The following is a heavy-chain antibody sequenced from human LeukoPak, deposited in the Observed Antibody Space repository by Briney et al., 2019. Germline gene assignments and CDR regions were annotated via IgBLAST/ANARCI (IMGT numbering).Heavy chain of an antibody. V-gene: IGHV1-69*01. CDR1: GGTFSSYA. D-gene: IGHD4-17*01. Sequence: SVKVSCKASGGTFSSYAIGWVRQAPGQGLEWMGGIIPIFGTANYAQKFQGRVTITADESTSTAYMELSSLRSEDTAVYYCARAMTTVTTRLGYYGMDVWGKGTTVTVSS. CDR2: IIPIFGTA. J-gene: IGHJ6*04. CDR3: ARAMTTVTTRLGYYGMDV.